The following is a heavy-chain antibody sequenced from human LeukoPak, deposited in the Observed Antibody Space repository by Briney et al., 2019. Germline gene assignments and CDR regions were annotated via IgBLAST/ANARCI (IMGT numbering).Heavy chain of an antibody. D-gene: IGHD1-26*01. CDR3: AREVGGSGSYFDY. J-gene: IGHJ4*02. CDR1: EFTFSSYS. CDR2: ISGSSSYI. Sequence: GGSLRLSCAASEFTFSSYSMNWVRQAPGKGLEWVSSISGSSSYIYYADSVKGRFTISRDNAKNSLYLEMNSLRAEDTAVYYCAREVGGSGSYFDYWGQGTLVTVSS. V-gene: IGHV3-21*01.